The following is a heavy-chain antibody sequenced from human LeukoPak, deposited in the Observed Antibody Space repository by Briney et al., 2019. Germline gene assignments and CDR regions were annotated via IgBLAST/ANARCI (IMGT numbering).Heavy chain of an antibody. CDR1: GFTFSSYG. V-gene: IGHV3-23*01. Sequence: GASLRLSCAASGFTFSSYGMSWVRQAPGKGLEWVPVISGSGDRTYYADSVKGRFTISRDDSKNTLYLQVNSLRVEDTALYYCAKGGTGSCYSEIDYWGQGTLVTVSS. D-gene: IGHD2-15*01. J-gene: IGHJ4*02. CDR2: ISGSGDRT. CDR3: AKGGTGSCYSEIDY.